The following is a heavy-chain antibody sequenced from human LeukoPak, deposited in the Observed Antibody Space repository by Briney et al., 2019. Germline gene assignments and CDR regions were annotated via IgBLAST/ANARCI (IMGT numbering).Heavy chain of an antibody. J-gene: IGHJ3*02. Sequence: SETLSLTCAVSGYSISSGYYWGWIRQPPGKGLEWIGSIYPSGSTYYNPSLKRRVTISVDTSKNQFSLKLSSVTAADTAVYYCARQWGYYYGSGSYYQGGAFDIWGQGTMVTVSS. V-gene: IGHV4-38-2*01. CDR1: GYSISSGYY. CDR2: IYPSGST. CDR3: ARQWGYYYGSGSYYQGGAFDI. D-gene: IGHD3-10*01.